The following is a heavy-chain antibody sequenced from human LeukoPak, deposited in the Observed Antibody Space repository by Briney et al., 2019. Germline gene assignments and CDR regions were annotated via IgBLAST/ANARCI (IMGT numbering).Heavy chain of an antibody. Sequence: GGSLRLSCAASGFTFSSYWMSWVRQAPGKGLEWVANIKQDGSEKYYVDSVKGRFTISRDNAKNSLYLQMNSLRAEDTAVYYCARVMIFGVVFPLEGFDYWGQGTLVTVSS. CDR3: ARVMIFGVVFPLEGFDY. V-gene: IGHV3-7*01. D-gene: IGHD3-3*01. CDR2: IKQDGSEK. CDR1: GFTFSSYW. J-gene: IGHJ4*02.